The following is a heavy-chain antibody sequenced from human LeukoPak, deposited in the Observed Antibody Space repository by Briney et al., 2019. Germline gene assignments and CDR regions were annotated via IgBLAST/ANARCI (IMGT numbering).Heavy chain of an antibody. V-gene: IGHV3-11*04. CDR2: ISSSGSTI. CDR3: ARVPGYCISTSCPYWYFDL. Sequence: GGSLRLSCAASGFTFSDYYMSWIRQAPGKGLEWVAYISSSGSTIYYADSVKGRFTISRDNAKNSLYLQMNSLRAEDTAVYYCARVPGYCISTSCPYWYFDLWGPGTLVTVSS. J-gene: IGHJ2*01. D-gene: IGHD2-2*01. CDR1: GFTFSDYY.